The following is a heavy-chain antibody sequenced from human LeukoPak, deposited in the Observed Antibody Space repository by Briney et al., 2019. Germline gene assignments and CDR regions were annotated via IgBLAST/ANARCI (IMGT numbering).Heavy chain of an antibody. CDR3: ARGVYSGSYGGFDI. J-gene: IGHJ3*02. CDR2: IYYSGST. Sequence: KTSETLSLTCTVSGGSISSYYWSWIRQPPGKGLEWIGYIYYSGSTNYNPSLKSRVTISVDTSKIQFSLNLSSVTAADTAVYYCARGVYSGSYGGFDIWGQGTMVTVSS. CDR1: GGSISSYY. V-gene: IGHV4-59*01. D-gene: IGHD1-26*01.